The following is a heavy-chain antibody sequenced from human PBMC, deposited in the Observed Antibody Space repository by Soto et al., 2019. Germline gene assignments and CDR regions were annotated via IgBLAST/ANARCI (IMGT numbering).Heavy chain of an antibody. J-gene: IGHJ4*02. CDR2: IDPSDSYT. CDR1: GYSFTSYW. Sequence: PLKISRKGSGYSFTSYWISWVRQVPGKGLEWMGRIDPSDSYTNYSPSFQGHVTISADKSISTAYLQWNSLKASDTAMYYCARLGHYGDHIYDYWGQGTLVTVSS. D-gene: IGHD4-17*01. V-gene: IGHV5-10-1*01. CDR3: ARLGHYGDHIYDY.